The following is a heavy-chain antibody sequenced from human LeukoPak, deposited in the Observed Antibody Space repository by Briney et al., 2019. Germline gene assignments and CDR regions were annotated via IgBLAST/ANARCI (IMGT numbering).Heavy chain of an antibody. CDR1: GGSFSGYY. D-gene: IGHD5-12*01. Sequence: SETLSLTCAVYGGSFSGYYWSWIRQPPGKGLEWIGEINHSGSTNYNPSLKSRVTISVDTSKNQFSLKLSSVTAADTAVYYCARTWLRYYFDYWGQVTLVTVSS. CDR3: ARTWLRYYFDY. V-gene: IGHV4-34*01. CDR2: INHSGST. J-gene: IGHJ4*02.